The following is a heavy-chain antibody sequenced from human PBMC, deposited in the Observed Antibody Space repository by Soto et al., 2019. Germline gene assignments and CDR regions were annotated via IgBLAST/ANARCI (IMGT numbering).Heavy chain of an antibody. CDR2: IYYSGST. D-gene: IGHD3-10*01. J-gene: IGHJ6*03. Sequence: QVQLQESGPGLVKPSETLSLTCTVSGGSISSYYWSWIRQPPGKGLEWIGYIYYSGSTNYNPSLKSRVTISVDTSKNQFSLTLSSVTAADTAAYYSARGRVGSYYTSYYYYMDVWGKGTTVTVSS. CDR1: GGSISSYY. V-gene: IGHV4-59*01. CDR3: ARGRVGSYYTSYYYYMDV.